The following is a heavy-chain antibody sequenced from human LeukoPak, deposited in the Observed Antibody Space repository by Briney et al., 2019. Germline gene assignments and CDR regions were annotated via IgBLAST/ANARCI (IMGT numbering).Heavy chain of an antibody. V-gene: IGHV3-30*03. J-gene: IGHJ6*02. CDR3: ASSQGCSGGSCYSVGMDV. Sequence: GGSLRLSCAASGFTFSSYGMHWVRQTPGKGLEWVAVISYDGSNKYYADSVKGRFTISRDNSKNTLYLQTNSLRAEDTAVYYCASSQGCSGGSCYSVGMDVWGQGTTVTVSS. D-gene: IGHD2-15*01. CDR2: ISYDGSNK. CDR1: GFTFSSYG.